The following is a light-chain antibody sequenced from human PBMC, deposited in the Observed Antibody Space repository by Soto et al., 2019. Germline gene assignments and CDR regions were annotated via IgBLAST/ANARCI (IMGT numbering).Light chain of an antibody. J-gene: IGLJ2*01. CDR1: SSDVGGYNY. CDR2: EVS. V-gene: IGLV2-8*01. CDR3: SSYAGSNNLV. Sequence: QSALTQPPSASGSPGQSVTISCTGTSSDVGGYNYVSWYQQHPGKAPKLMIYEVSKRPSGVPDRFSGSKSGNTASLTVSGLQAEDEADCYCSSYAGSNNLVFGGRTKLTVL.